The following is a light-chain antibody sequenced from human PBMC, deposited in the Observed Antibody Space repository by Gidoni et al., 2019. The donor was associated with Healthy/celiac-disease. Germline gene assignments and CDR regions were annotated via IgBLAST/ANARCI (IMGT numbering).Light chain of an antibody. CDR2: DAS. J-gene: IGKJ4*01. V-gene: IGKV3-11*01. Sequence: EIVLTQSPATLSLSQGEIATLSCRASQSVSSYLAWYQQKPGQAPRLLIYDASNRATGIPARFSGSGSGTDFTLTISSLEPEDFAVYYCQQRSTFGGGTKVEIK. CDR1: QSVSSY. CDR3: QQRST.